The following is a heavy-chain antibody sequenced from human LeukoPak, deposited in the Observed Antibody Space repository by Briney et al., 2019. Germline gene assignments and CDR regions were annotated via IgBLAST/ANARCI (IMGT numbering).Heavy chain of an antibody. Sequence: QPGGSLRLSCAASGFTFSSYWMHWVRQAPGKGPEWVTFIRYDGSNKYYADSVKGRFTISRDNSKNTLYLQMNSLRPEDTAVYYCARDQGYYGSGSFYYFDYWGQGTLVTVSS. J-gene: IGHJ4*02. D-gene: IGHD3-10*01. CDR3: ARDQGYYGSGSFYYFDY. V-gene: IGHV3-30*02. CDR1: GFTFSSYW. CDR2: IRYDGSNK.